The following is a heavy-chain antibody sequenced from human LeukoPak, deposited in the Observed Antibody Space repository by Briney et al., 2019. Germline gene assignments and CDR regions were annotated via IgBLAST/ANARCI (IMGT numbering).Heavy chain of an antibody. CDR3: ARDGVGASPFDY. CDR1: RFTFSSYG. CDR2: IKKDGSEK. V-gene: IGHV3-7*01. J-gene: IGHJ4*02. Sequence: QSGGSLRLSCATSRFTFSSYGIHWVRQAPGKGLEWVANIKKDGSEKYYVDSVKGRFTISRDNAKTSLYLQMNSLRAEDTAVYYCARDGVGASPFDYWGQGTLVTVSS. D-gene: IGHD1-26*01.